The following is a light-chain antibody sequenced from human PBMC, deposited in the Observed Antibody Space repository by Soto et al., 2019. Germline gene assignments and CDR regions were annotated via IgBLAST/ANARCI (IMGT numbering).Light chain of an antibody. CDR3: MQATHWPIT. J-gene: IGKJ5*01. CDR1: QSLVYSDGIAY. CDR2: KVS. Sequence: DVVMTQSPLSLPVTLGQPASISCRSNQSLVYSDGIAYFSWCQQRPGRSPRRLIYKVSNRDSGVTARCSGSGSGTDFALKISRLEADDVGVYYCMQATHWPITFGQGTRLEIK. V-gene: IGKV2-30*01.